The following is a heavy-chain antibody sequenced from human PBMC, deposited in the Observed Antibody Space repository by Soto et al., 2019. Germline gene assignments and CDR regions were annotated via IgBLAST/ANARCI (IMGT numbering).Heavy chain of an antibody. CDR2: IYYSGST. CDR1: GDSISTSSDY. D-gene: IGHD6-13*01. CDR3: ARDIAAAGVY. V-gene: IGHV4-39*02. Sequence: SETLSLTCSVSGDSISTSSDYWGWVRQPPGKGLEWIASIYYSGSTYHNPSLKSRVTISVDTSKNQFSLKLSSVTAADTAMYYCARDIAAAGVYWGQGTLVTVSS. J-gene: IGHJ4*02.